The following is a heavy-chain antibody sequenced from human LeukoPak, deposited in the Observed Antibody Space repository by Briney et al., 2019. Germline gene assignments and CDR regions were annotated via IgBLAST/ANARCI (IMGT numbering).Heavy chain of an antibody. D-gene: IGHD1-14*01. CDR3: ARHKAPSLRYLYYFDY. CDR1: GDSMTSTSHF. Sequence: SETLSLTCTVSGDSMTSTSHFWDWIRQPPGKGLEWIGSIYYRGSTYYNPSLKSRVTISVDTSKNKFSLKLTSVTAADTAVYYCARHKAPSLRYLYYFDYWGQGTLVTVSS. J-gene: IGHJ4*02. CDR2: IYYRGST. V-gene: IGHV4-39*07.